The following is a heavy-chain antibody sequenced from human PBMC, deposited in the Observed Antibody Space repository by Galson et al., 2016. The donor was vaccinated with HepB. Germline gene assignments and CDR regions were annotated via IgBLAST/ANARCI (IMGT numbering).Heavy chain of an antibody. CDR2: LSYDGSNK. CDR3: AKGPIPFITGFGLPDY. Sequence: SLRLSCAASGFTFSSYGMHWVRQAPGKGLEWVAVLSYDGSNKYYADSVKGRFTISRDNSKNTLYLQMNSLRAEDTAVYYCAKGPIPFITGFGLPDYWGQGTLVTVSS. CDR1: GFTFSSYG. V-gene: IGHV3-30*18. J-gene: IGHJ4*02. D-gene: IGHD1-20*01.